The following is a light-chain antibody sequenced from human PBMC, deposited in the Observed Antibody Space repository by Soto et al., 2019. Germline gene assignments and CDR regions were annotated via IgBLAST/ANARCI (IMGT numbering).Light chain of an antibody. Sequence: QSVLTQPPSVSGTPGQRVTISCSGTIGDIGAYNYVSWYQFHPGKAPKMIIYDVNKRPSGVPDRFSGSKSGNTASLTISWLQAEDEADYYCCSYAHTSRVFGGGTKLTVL. CDR2: DVN. V-gene: IGLV2-11*01. CDR1: IGDIGAYNY. J-gene: IGLJ3*02. CDR3: CSYAHTSRV.